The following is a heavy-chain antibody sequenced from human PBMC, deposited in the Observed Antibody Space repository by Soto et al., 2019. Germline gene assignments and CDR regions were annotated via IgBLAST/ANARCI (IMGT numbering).Heavy chain of an antibody. V-gene: IGHV1-46*01. CDR3: ARGVKRLKYYYYMDV. CDR2: INPSGDNT. D-gene: IGHD5-12*01. Sequence: ASVKVSCKASGYTFTSYSMHWVRQAPGQGLEWMGRINPSGDNTSYAQKFQGRVTMTRNTSTSTAYMELSSLRSEDTAVYYCARGVKRLKYYYYMDVWGKGTTVTVSS. J-gene: IGHJ6*03. CDR1: GYTFTSYS.